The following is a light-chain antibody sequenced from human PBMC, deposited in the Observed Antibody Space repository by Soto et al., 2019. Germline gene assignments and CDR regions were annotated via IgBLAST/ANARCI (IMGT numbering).Light chain of an antibody. CDR2: EVS. CDR3: SSYTSSSTVV. Sequence: QSALTQPASLSGSPGQSITISCTGTSSDVGGYNYVSWYQQHPGKSPKLMIYEVSNRPTGVSTRFSGSKSGNTVSLTISGRQAEDEADYYCSSYTSSSTVVFGGGTTVTVL. V-gene: IGLV2-14*01. CDR1: SSDVGGYNY. J-gene: IGLJ2*01.